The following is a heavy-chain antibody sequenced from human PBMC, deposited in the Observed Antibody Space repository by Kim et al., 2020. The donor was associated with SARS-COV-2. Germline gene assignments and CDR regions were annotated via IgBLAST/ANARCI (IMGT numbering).Heavy chain of an antibody. Sequence: SETLSLTCTVSAESIARSSYYWGWIRQSPGKGLEWIGSIFYSGTTYYNPSFMSRVTMSVDTSKKQFYLKVRSVTAADTGVYYCARGQRWRQIQYYFDYWGQGAAVTVS. CDR3: ARGQRWRQIQYYFDY. CDR2: IFYSGTT. CDR1: AESIARSSYY. V-gene: IGHV4-39*07. J-gene: IGHJ4*02.